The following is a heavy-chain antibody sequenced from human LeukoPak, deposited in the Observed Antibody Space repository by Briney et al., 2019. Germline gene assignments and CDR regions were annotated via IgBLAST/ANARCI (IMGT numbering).Heavy chain of an antibody. CDR1: GFTFSSYG. J-gene: IGHJ4*02. CDR2: ISYDGSNK. V-gene: IGHV3-30*18. Sequence: PGGSLRLSCAASGFTFSSYGMHWVRQAPGKGLEWVAVISYDGSNKYYADSVKGRFTISRDNSKNTLYLQMNSLRAEDTAVYYCAKDVSGWYGDYFDYWGQGTLVTVSS. CDR3: AKDVSGWYGDYFDY. D-gene: IGHD6-19*01.